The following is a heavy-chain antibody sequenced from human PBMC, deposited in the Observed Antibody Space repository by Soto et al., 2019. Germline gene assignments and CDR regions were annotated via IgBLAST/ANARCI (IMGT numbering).Heavy chain of an antibody. V-gene: IGHV3-23*01. J-gene: IGHJ4*02. CDR1: GFTFSSYA. CDR3: AKVIWGVVVVTAIDY. Sequence: GGSLRLSCAASGFTFSSYAMSWVRQAPGKGLAWVSAISGSGGSTYYADSVKGRFTISRDNSKNTRYLQMNSLRAEDTAVYYCAKVIWGVVVVTAIDYWGQGTLVTVSS. CDR2: ISGSGGST. D-gene: IGHD2-21*02.